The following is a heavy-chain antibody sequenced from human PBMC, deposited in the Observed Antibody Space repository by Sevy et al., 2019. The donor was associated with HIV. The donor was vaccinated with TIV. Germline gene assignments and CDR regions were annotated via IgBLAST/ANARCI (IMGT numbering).Heavy chain of an antibody. CDR2: ISGLSNYI. V-gene: IGHV3-21*01. J-gene: IGHJ6*02. D-gene: IGHD7-27*01. Sequence: GGSLRLSCAASGFTFSSYRINWVRQAPGKGLEWVSSISGLSNYIFYSDSVKGRFTISRDNAKNSVYLQMNSLRAEDTAVYFWAKALINWDGLDVWGQGTTVTVSS. CDR3: AKALINWDGLDV. CDR1: GFTFSSYR.